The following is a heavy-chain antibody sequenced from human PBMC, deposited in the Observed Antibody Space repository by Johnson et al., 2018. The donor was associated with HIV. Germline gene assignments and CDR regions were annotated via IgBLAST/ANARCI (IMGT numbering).Heavy chain of an antibody. J-gene: IGHJ3*02. V-gene: IGHV3-30*03. CDR1: GFTFSNYG. CDR3: ALYPPDAFDI. D-gene: IGHD5/OR15-5a*01. Sequence: VQLVESGGGVVQPGGSLRLSCAASGFTFSNYGMHWVRQAPGKGLEWVAVISYDGSNKYYADSVKGRFTISRDNSKNTLYLQMNSLRAEDTAVYYCALYPPDAFDIWGQGTMVTVSS. CDR2: ISYDGSNK.